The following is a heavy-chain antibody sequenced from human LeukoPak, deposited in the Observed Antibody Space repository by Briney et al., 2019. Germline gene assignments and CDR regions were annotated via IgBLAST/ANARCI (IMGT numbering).Heavy chain of an antibody. V-gene: IGHV4-34*01. J-gene: IGHJ4*02. CDR1: GGSFSGYY. CDR2: INHSGST. D-gene: IGHD3-10*01. Sequence: SETLSLTCAVYGGSFSGYYWSWIRQPPGKGLEWIGEINHSGSTNYNPSLKSRVTISVDTSKNQFSLKLSSVTAADTAVYYCARGYYGSGSYLGYWGQGTLVTVSS. CDR3: ARGYYGSGSYLGY.